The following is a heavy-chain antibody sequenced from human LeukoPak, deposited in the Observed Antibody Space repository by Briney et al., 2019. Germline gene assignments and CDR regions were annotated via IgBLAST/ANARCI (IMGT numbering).Heavy chain of an antibody. V-gene: IGHV3-30*18. CDR3: AKDAVDTAIPTDY. J-gene: IGHJ4*02. CDR2: ISYDGSNK. D-gene: IGHD5-18*01. CDR1: GFTFSSYG. Sequence: GESLTLSCAASGFTFSSYGMHWVRHAPGKGLEWVAVISYDGSNKYYADSVKGRFTISRDNSKNTLYLQMNSLRAEDTAVYYCAKDAVDTAIPTDYWGQGTLVTVSS.